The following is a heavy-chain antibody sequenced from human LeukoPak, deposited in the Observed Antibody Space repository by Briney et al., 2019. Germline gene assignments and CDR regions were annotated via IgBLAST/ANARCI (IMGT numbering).Heavy chain of an antibody. CDR3: ARGPSGWGSLDS. CDR2: INSDGSST. D-gene: IGHD7-27*01. CDR1: LYTFSSYW. J-gene: IGHJ4*02. Sequence: PGGSLRLSCAASLYTFSSYWMHWVRQAPGKGLVWVSRINSDGSSTNYADSVKGRFTISRDNAKNTLYLQVKSLRAEDTAVYYCARGPSGWGSLDSWGQGTLVTVSS. V-gene: IGHV3-74*01.